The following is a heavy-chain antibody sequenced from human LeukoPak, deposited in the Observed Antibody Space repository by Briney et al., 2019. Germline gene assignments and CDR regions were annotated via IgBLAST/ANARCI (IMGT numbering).Heavy chain of an antibody. J-gene: IGHJ4*02. V-gene: IGHV3-11*01. Sequence: GGSLRLSCAASGFTFSDYYMSWIRQAPGKGLEWVSYISSSSGSTIYYADSVKGRFTISRHNAKTSLYLQMNSLRAEDTAVYYCARDPSLVVATQYYFDYCGQGALFTVSS. CDR1: GFTFSDYY. CDR3: ARDPSLVVATQYYFDY. CDR2: ISSSSGSTI. D-gene: IGHD2-15*01.